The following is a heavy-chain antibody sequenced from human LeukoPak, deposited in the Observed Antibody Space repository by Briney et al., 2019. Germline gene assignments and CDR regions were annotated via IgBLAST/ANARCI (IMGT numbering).Heavy chain of an antibody. V-gene: IGHV5-51*01. CDR2: IYPGDSRT. J-gene: IGHJ5*02. Sequence: GESLKISCKGTGYSFRSYWIGWVRQMPGKGMEWMGVIYPGDSRTRYNPSLQGQVTISVDKSINTAYLEWVSLKALDTAMYYCACRDLTSTWSYPWGQGTLVTVSS. CDR3: ACRDLTSTWSYP. D-gene: IGHD2-2*01. CDR1: GYSFRSYW.